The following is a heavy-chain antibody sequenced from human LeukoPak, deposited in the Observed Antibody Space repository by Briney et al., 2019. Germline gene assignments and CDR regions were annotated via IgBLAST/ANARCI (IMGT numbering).Heavy chain of an antibody. CDR2: INQDGSDK. CDR3: ARVSGWSSWHFDL. V-gene: IGHV3-7*01. D-gene: IGHD6-19*01. CDR1: GFKLNNYW. Sequence: GGSLRLSCAASGFKLNNYWMSWVRQAPGKGLEWVANINQDGSDKYYVDSVKGRLTISRDNAKNSLYLQMDSLRAEDTAVYYCARVSGWSSWHFDLWGRGNLVTVSS. J-gene: IGHJ2*01.